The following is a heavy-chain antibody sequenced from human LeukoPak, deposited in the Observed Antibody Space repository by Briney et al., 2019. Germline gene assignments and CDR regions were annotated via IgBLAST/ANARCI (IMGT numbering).Heavy chain of an antibody. CDR3: ARGGTLFTFFDS. J-gene: IGHJ4*02. CDR2: IYITGNT. CDR1: GGSISSDDYY. Sequence: PSQTLSLTCTESGGSISSDDYYWNWIRQPAGSGLEWIGRIYITGNTMYNPSLESRVRMSIDTSKNQVSLTVKSVTAADTAVYYCARGGTLFTFFDSWGQGTLVTVSS. V-gene: IGHV4-61*02.